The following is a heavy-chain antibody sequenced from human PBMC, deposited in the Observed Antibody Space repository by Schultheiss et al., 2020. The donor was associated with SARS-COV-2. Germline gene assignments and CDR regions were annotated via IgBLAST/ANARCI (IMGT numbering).Heavy chain of an antibody. D-gene: IGHD3-10*01. V-gene: IGHV3-48*01. Sequence: GESLKISCAASGFTFSSYAMTWVRQAPGKGLEWVSYISSSGSTIYYADSVKGRFTISRDNSKNTLYLQMNSLRAGDTAVYYCARAGGYYGSRGYGMDVWGQGTTVTVSS. CDR3: ARAGGYYGSRGYGMDV. CDR2: ISSSGSTI. J-gene: IGHJ6*02. CDR1: GFTFSSYA.